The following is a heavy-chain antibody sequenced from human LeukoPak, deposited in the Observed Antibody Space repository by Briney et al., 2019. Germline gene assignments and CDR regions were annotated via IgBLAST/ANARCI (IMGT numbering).Heavy chain of an antibody. CDR1: GFTFSSYG. J-gene: IGHJ4*02. CDR3: ASRRSILGSSWPFDY. Sequence: PGGSLRLSCAASGFTFSSYGMHWVRQAPAKGPDWVASIRYYGSNKYYADSVKARFTISRVNFTNTLYLQMSSLRAEDTAVYYCASRRSILGSSWPFDYWGQGTLVTVSS. CDR2: IRYYGSNK. D-gene: IGHD6-13*01. V-gene: IGHV3-30*02.